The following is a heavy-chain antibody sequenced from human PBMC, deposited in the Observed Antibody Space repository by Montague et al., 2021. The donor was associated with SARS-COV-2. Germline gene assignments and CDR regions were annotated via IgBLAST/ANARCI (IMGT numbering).Heavy chain of an antibody. CDR2: MYYSGST. Sequence: SETLSLTCTVYGRSISSYYWTCFRQPPGKELVWIAYMYYSGSTNYNPSLKSRVTISVDTSKNQFSLKLTSVTAADTAVYYCARGFDYWGQGTLVTVSS. CDR1: GRSISSYY. J-gene: IGHJ4*02. V-gene: IGHV4-59*01. CDR3: ARGFDY.